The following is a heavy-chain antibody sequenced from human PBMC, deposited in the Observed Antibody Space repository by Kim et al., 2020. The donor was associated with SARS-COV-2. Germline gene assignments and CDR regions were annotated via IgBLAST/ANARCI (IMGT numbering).Heavy chain of an antibody. D-gene: IGHD6-6*01. J-gene: IGHJ6*01. Sequence: SETLSLTCTVSGGSISSSSYYWGWIRQPPGKGLEWIGSIYYSGSTYYNPSLKSRVTISVDTSKNQFSLKLSSVTAADTAVYYCARRGDEQLVDYSYYYGMDVWGQGTTVIVSS. CDR1: GGSISSSSYY. CDR2: IYYSGST. V-gene: IGHV4-39*01. CDR3: ARRGDEQLVDYSYYYGMDV.